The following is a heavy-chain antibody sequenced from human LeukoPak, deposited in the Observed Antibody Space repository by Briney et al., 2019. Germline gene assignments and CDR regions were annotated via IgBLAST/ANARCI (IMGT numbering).Heavy chain of an antibody. Sequence: GGSLRLSCAASGFTFSSYAMSWVRQAPGKGLEWVSAISGRGGSTYYADSVKGRFTISRDNSKNTLYLQMNSLRAEDTAVYYCAKLVPSDDFWSGYLGWFDPWGQGTLVTVSS. V-gene: IGHV3-23*01. CDR3: AKLVPSDDFWSGYLGWFDP. J-gene: IGHJ5*02. CDR2: ISGRGGST. CDR1: GFTFSSYA. D-gene: IGHD3-3*01.